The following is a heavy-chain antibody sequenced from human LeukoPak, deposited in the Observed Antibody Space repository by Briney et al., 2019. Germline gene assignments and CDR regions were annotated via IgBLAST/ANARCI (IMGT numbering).Heavy chain of an antibody. CDR2: INPNSGGT. Sequence: ASVKVSCKASGYTFSGYYIHWVRQAPGQGLEWMGWINPNSGGTKYAQKFQGRVTMTRDTSISTAYMELSRLRSDDTAVYYCAGAGAARLLDAFDIWGQGTMVTVSS. D-gene: IGHD6-6*01. V-gene: IGHV1-2*02. J-gene: IGHJ3*02. CDR3: AGAGAARLLDAFDI. CDR1: GYTFSGYY.